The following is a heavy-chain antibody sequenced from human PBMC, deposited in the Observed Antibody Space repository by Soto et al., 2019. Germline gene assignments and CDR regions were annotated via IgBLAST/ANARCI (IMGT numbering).Heavy chain of an antibody. CDR2: IVVGSGNT. J-gene: IGHJ5*02. D-gene: IGHD2-15*01. V-gene: IGHV1-58*01. CDR3: AADLRGSGLFRS. Sequence: ASVKVSCKASGFTFTSSAVQWVRQARGQRLEWIGWIVVGSGNTNYAQKFQERVTITRDMSTSTAYMELSSLRSEDTAVYYCAADLRGSGLFRSWGQGTLVTVSS. CDR1: GFTFTSSA.